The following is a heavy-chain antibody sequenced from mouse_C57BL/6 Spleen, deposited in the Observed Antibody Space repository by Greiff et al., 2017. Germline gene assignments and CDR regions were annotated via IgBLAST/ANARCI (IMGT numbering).Heavy chain of an antibody. V-gene: IGHV14-2*01. D-gene: IGHD1-1*01. CDR1: GFNIKDYY. CDR2: IDPEDGET. Sequence: EVQLHQSGAELVKPGASVKLSCTASGFNIKDYYMHWVKQRTEQGLEWIGRIDPEDGETKYAPKFQGKATITADTSSNTAFLQLSSLTSEDTAVYYCARWHYYGSSYWGLDYAMDYWGQGTSVTVSS. J-gene: IGHJ4*01. CDR3: ARWHYYGSSYWGLDYAMDY.